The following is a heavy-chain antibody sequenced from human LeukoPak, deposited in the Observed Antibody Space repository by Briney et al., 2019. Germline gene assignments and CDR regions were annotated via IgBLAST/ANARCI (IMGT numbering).Heavy chain of an antibody. D-gene: IGHD3-9*01. Sequence: GASVKVSCKASGYTFTSYDINWVRQAPGQGLEWMGWINPNSGGTNYAQKFQGRVTMTRDTSISTAYTELSRLRSDDTAVYYCARAKLRYFDWLLASSPYFDYWGQGTLVTVSS. CDR2: INPNSGGT. J-gene: IGHJ4*02. CDR3: ARAKLRYFDWLLASSPYFDY. V-gene: IGHV1-2*02. CDR1: GYTFTSYD.